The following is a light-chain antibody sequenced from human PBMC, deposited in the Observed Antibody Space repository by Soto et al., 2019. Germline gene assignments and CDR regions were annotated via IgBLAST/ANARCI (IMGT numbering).Light chain of an antibody. Sequence: QSVLTQPPSVSGAPGQRVTISCSGSSANIGAGYDVHWYQQLPGTAPKLLISANNIRPSGVPDRFSGSKSGTSASLAITGLQDEDEADYYCQSYDSSLSGSGVFGGGTKLTVL. CDR1: SANIGAGYD. CDR3: QSYDSSLSGSGV. CDR2: ANN. V-gene: IGLV1-40*01. J-gene: IGLJ3*02.